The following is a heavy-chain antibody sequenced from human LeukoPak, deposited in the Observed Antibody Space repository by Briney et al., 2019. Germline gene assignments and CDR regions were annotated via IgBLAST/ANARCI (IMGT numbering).Heavy chain of an antibody. CDR1: GLTFTNYA. Sequence: EGSLRLSCAASGLTFTNYAMTWVRQAPGKGLECVSVISGSGTKTYYADSVKGRFTISRDNSKNTVYLQMNSLRVDDTAVYYCSKGHSDYGTGFDLWGRGTLVTVSS. D-gene: IGHD5-12*01. CDR2: ISGSGTKT. J-gene: IGHJ4*02. V-gene: IGHV3-23*01. CDR3: SKGHSDYGTGFDL.